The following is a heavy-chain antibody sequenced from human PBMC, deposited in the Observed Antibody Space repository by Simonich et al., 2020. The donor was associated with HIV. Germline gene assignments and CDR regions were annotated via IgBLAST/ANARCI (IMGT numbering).Heavy chain of an antibody. D-gene: IGHD6-19*01. Sequence: EVQLVQSGAEVKKPGESLKISCKGSGYSFTDYWIGWVRQMPGKGLEWVGCIYPGASDTRYSPSFQGQVTISADKSISTAYLQWSSLKASDTAMYYCGRRLAVAGTYWYFDLWGRGTLVTVSS. CDR3: GRRLAVAGTYWYFDL. CDR1: GYSFTDYW. CDR2: IYPGASDT. J-gene: IGHJ2*01. V-gene: IGHV5-51*03.